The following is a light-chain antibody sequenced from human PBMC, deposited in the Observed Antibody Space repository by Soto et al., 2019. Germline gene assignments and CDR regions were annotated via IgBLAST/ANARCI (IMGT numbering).Light chain of an antibody. CDR3: QQGGSFPIT. J-gene: IGKJ5*01. Sequence: DIQMTQSPSSVSASVGDRVTFTCRASQDIGSWLAWYQQKPGKAPDLLIYGASSLQSGVPSRFYGSGSGTDFTLTISSLQPEDFATYYCQQGGSFPITFGQGTRLEIK. CDR1: QDIGSW. CDR2: GAS. V-gene: IGKV1-12*01.